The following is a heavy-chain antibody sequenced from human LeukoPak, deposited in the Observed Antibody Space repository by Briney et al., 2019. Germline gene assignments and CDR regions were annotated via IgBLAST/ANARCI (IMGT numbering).Heavy chain of an antibody. CDR3: ARVEQVEYYYDRSGYSI. CDR2: INPSGGST. Sequence: ASVKVSCKASGYTFTSYYMHWVRQAPGQGLEWMGIINPSGGSTSYAQKFQGRVTMTRDMSTSTAYMELSRLTSDDTAVYYCARVEQVEYYYDRSGYSIWGQGTMVTVSS. D-gene: IGHD3-22*01. V-gene: IGHV1-46*01. CDR1: GYTFTSYY. J-gene: IGHJ3*02.